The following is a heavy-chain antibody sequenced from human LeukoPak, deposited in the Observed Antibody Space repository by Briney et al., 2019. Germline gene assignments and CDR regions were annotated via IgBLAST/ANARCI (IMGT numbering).Heavy chain of an antibody. Sequence: SGGSLRLSCAASGFTFSNYWMRWVRQAPGKGVEWGAHINQEGSEEQYMDSVKARFIISRDNDKNSLSLQMDSLRAEDTAVYYCVRDGGVSGYDLLDYWGQGTLVTVSS. CDR2: INQEGSEE. J-gene: IGHJ4*02. V-gene: IGHV3-7*01. CDR3: VRDGGVSGYDLLDY. CDR1: GFTFSNYW. D-gene: IGHD5-12*01.